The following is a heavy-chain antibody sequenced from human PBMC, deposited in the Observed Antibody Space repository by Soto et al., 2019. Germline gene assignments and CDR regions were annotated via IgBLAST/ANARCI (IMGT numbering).Heavy chain of an antibody. Sequence: GGSLRLSCAASGFTFSSYAMSWVRQAPGKGLEWVSAISGSGGSTNYADSVKGRFTISRDNVENTVYLQMGSLRADDTAVYYCARGLKNYYGVDVWGQGTTVTVSS. V-gene: IGHV3-23*01. CDR3: ARGLKNYYGVDV. J-gene: IGHJ6*02. CDR2: ISGSGGST. CDR1: GFTFSSYA.